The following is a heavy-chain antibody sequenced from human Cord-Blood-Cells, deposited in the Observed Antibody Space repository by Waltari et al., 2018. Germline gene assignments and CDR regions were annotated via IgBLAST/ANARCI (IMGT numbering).Heavy chain of an antibody. CDR3: ASTGKHHDAFDI. V-gene: IGHV1-69*01. CDR2: IIPIFGTA. Sequence: QVQLVQSGAEVKKPGSSVKVSCKASGGTFSSYAISWVRQAPGQGLGWMGGIIPIFGTANDAQKFQGRVTITADESTSTAYMELSSLRSEDTAVYYCASTGKHHDAFDIWGQGTMVTVSS. CDR1: GGTFSSYA. J-gene: IGHJ3*02. D-gene: IGHD2-21*01.